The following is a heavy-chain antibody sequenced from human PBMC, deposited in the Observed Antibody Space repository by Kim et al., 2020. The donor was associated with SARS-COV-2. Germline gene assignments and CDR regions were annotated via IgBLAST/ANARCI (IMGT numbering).Heavy chain of an antibody. J-gene: IGHJ6*02. V-gene: IGHV1-69*13. CDR3: ARWPLKRSSSPTYYYGMDV. Sequence: SVKVSCKASGGTFSSYAISWVRQAPGQGLEWMGGIIPIFGTANYAQKFQGRVTITADESTSTAYMELSSLRSEDTAVFYCARWPLKRSSSPTYYYGMDVWGQGTTVTVSS. CDR1: GGTFSSYA. CDR2: IIPIFGTA. D-gene: IGHD6-6*01.